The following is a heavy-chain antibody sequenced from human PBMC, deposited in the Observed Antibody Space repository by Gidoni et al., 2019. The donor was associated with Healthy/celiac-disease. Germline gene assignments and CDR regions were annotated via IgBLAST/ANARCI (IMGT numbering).Heavy chain of an antibody. Sequence: EVQLVESGGGLVQTGGSLRLSCAAYGFTFSIYWMHWVRQAPGRGLVWVSRSNSDGSSTSYADSVKGRFTISRDNVKNTLYLQMNSLRAEDTAVYYCARGGTMIKYYDYGMDVWGQGTTVTVSS. CDR2: SNSDGSST. J-gene: IGHJ6*02. CDR3: ARGGTMIKYYDYGMDV. D-gene: IGHD3-22*01. V-gene: IGHV3-74*01. CDR1: GFTFSIYW.